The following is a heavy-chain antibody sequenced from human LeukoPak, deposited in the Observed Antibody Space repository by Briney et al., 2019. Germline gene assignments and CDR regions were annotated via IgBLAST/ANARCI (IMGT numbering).Heavy chain of an antibody. Sequence: GRSLRLSCAASGFIFRNYGMSWVRQAPGKGLEWVSGISSSGGSTYYADAVKGRFTISRDNSKNTLYLQMNSLRAEDTAVYYCAKDRGSSSWYVDSWGQGTLVTVSS. D-gene: IGHD6-13*01. J-gene: IGHJ4*02. V-gene: IGHV3-23*01. CDR1: GFIFRNYG. CDR3: AKDRGSSSWYVDS. CDR2: ISSSGGST.